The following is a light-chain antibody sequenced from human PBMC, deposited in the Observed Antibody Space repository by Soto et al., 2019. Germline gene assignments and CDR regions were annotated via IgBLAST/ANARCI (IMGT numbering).Light chain of an antibody. J-gene: IGKJ5*01. CDR1: ESISRH. CDR3: QQSYSTLSIS. CDR2: AAS. Sequence: DIQMTQSPSSLSASVGDRVTITCRASESISRHLNWYQQKPGKAPNLLIYAASTLQNGVPSRFSGSGSGTDFTLTISSLQPEDFATYYCQQSYSTLSISFGQGTRLGIK. V-gene: IGKV1-39*01.